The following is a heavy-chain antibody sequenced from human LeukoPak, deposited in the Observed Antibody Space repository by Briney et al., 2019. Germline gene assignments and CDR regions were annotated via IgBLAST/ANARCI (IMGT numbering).Heavy chain of an antibody. CDR3: ARGRRYFDWLPYY. V-gene: IGHV1-46*01. CDR2: INPSGGST. CDR1: GYTFTSYF. Sequence: ASVKVSCKASGYTFTSYFMHWVRQAPGQGPEWMGLINPSGGSTSYAQKFQGRVTMTRDMSTNTVYMDLSSLRSEDTAVYYCARGRRYFDWLPYYWGQGTLVTVSS. J-gene: IGHJ4*02. D-gene: IGHD3-9*01.